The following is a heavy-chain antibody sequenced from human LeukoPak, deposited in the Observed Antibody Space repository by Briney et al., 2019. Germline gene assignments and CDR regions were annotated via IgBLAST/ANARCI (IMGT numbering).Heavy chain of an antibody. Sequence: SETLSLTCTVSGGSISSYYWSWIRQPPGKGLEWIGYIYYSGSTNYKSSLKSRVTISVDTSKNQFSLKLSSVTAADTAVYYCARLTGYSSESWFDPWGQGALVTVSS. J-gene: IGHJ5*02. CDR3: ARLTGYSSESWFDP. CDR2: IYYSGST. CDR1: GGSISSYY. D-gene: IGHD3-9*01. V-gene: IGHV4-59*01.